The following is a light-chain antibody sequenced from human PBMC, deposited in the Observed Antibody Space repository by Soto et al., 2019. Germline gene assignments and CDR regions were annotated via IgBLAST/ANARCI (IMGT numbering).Light chain of an antibody. V-gene: IGKV3-11*01. CDR2: DVS. CDR3: QQRSNWPRT. CDR1: QNISSY. Sequence: LVLTQSPATLSLSPGKRATLSCRASQNISSYLIWYQQKHGQAPRLLIYDVSNRATGIPARFSGSGSGTDVTITISSLEPEDGEVYDGQQRSNWPRTFGQGTKVDIK. J-gene: IGKJ1*01.